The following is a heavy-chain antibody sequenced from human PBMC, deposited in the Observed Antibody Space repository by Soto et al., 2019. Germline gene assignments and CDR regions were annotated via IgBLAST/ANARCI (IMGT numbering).Heavy chain of an antibody. J-gene: IGHJ4*02. Sequence: SETLSLTCTVSGGSISSSSYYWGWIRQPPGKGLEWIGSIYYSGSTYYNPSLKSRVTISVDTSKNQFSLKLSSVTAADTAVYYCASHSYGSKGKFDDRGQGTLVTVSS. D-gene: IGHD5-18*01. CDR2: IYYSGST. CDR3: ASHSYGSKGKFDD. V-gene: IGHV4-39*01. CDR1: GGSISSSSYY.